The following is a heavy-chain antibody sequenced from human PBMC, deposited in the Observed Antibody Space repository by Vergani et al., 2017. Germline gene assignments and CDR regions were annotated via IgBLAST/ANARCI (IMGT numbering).Heavy chain of an antibody. D-gene: IGHD3-10*01. CDR3: AEEVLLYFGANY. Sequence: QVQLQESGPGLVKPSQTLSLTCTVSGASISSGNYYWNWIRQPTGKGLEWIGRIYTSGSTNYNPSLKRRITISLDTSKNQFSLKLTPVTAADTAVYYCAEEVLLYFGANYWGQGTLVTVSS. CDR2: IYTSGST. V-gene: IGHV4-61*02. CDR1: GASISSGNYY. J-gene: IGHJ4*02.